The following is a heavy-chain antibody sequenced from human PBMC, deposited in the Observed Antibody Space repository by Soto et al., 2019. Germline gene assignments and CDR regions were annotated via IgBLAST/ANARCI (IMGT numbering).Heavy chain of an antibody. CDR2: IYYSGST. V-gene: IGHV4-30-4*01. CDR3: ARLTGHSGSYLYY. CDR1: GGSISSGDYY. J-gene: IGHJ4*02. D-gene: IGHD1-26*01. Sequence: PSETLSLTCTVSGGSISSGDYYWSWIRQPPGKSLEWIGYIYYSGSTYYNPSLKSRVTISVDTSKNQFSLKLSSVTAADTAVYYCARLTGHSGSYLYYWGQGTLVTVSS.